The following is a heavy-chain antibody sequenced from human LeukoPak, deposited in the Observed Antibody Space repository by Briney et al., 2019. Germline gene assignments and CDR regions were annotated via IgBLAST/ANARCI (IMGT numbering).Heavy chain of an antibody. Sequence: GGSLRLSCAASGVTLSTYAMSWARQAPGKGLEWVSGISSSGSGDNTYYADSVKGRFAISRDSSKNTLFLHMNTLRAEDTAIYYWAKDLRVGASSWYFDLWGRGTLVTFSS. CDR2: ISSSGSGDNT. CDR3: AKDLRVGASSWYFDL. CDR1: GVTLSTYA. D-gene: IGHD1-26*01. J-gene: IGHJ2*01. V-gene: IGHV3-23*01.